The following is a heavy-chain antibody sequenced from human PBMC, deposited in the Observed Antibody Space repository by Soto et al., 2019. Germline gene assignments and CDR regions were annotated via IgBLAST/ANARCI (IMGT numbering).Heavy chain of an antibody. CDR3: ARLASYDILTGYYRPFDD. CDR2: IYYSGST. CDR1: GGSISSSSYY. V-gene: IGHV4-39*01. D-gene: IGHD3-9*01. Sequence: SETLSLTCTVSGGSISSSSYYWGWIRQPPGKGLEWIGSIYYSGSTYYNPSLKSRVTISVDTSKNQFSLKLSSVTAADTAVYYCARLASYDILTGYYRPFDDWGQGTLVTVSS. J-gene: IGHJ4*02.